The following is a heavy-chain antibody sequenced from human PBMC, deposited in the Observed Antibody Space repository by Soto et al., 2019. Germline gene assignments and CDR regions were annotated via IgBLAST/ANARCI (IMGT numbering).Heavy chain of an antibody. D-gene: IGHD2-2*01. V-gene: IGHV4-31*03. CDR3: AMVAVPATRLDH. Sequence: PSETLSLPCTVSGGSISSGGYYWSWIRQHPGKGLEWIGYIYYSGSTYYNPSLKSRVTISVDTSRNQFSLKLSSVTAADTAVYYCAMVAVPATRLDHWCQGTVVTV. J-gene: IGHJ5*02. CDR1: GGSISSGGYY. CDR2: IYYSGST.